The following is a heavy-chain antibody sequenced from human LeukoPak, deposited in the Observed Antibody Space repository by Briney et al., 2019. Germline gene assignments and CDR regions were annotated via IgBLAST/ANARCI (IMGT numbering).Heavy chain of an antibody. V-gene: IGHV3-30*18. CDR2: ISYDGTNK. CDR1: GFKFSDYG. Sequence: SGGSLRLSCAASGFKFSDYGMHWVRQAPGRGLEWVALISYDGTNKYHADSVKDRFTISRDNSKITVSLQMNSLRSEDTAVYYCAKDQGFGIAWPDTLDYWGQGNLVIVSS. CDR3: AKDQGFGIAWPDTLDY. J-gene: IGHJ4*02. D-gene: IGHD1-14*01.